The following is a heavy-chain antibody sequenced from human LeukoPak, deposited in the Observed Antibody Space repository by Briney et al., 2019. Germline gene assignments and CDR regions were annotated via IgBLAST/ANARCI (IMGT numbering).Heavy chain of an antibody. V-gene: IGHV4-38-2*02. Sequence: SETLSLTCTVSGYSISSGYYWGWIRQPPGKGLEWIGSIYHSGSTYYNPSLKGRVTISVDTSKNQFSLKLSSVTAADTAVYYCSRADNTDYYYYMDVWGKGTTVTVSS. D-gene: IGHD2-15*01. CDR2: IYHSGST. CDR1: GYSISSGYY. CDR3: SRADNTDYYYYMDV. J-gene: IGHJ6*03.